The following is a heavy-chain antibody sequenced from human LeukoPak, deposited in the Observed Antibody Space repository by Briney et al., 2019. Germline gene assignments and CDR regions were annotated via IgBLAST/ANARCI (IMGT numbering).Heavy chain of an antibody. J-gene: IGHJ4*02. CDR2: ISSSSSYI. Sequence: GGSLRLSCAASGFTFSSYSMNWVRQAPGKGLEWVSSISSSSSYIYYADSVKGRFTISRDNAKISLYLQMNILRAEDTAVYYCARPLTPLPTWFGELSYWGQGTLVTVSS. CDR3: ARPLTPLPTWFGELSY. D-gene: IGHD3-10*01. CDR1: GFTFSSYS. V-gene: IGHV3-21*01.